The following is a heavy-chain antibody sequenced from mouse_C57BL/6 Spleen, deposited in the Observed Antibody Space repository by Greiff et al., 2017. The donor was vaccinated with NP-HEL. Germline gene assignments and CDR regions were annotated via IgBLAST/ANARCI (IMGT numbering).Heavy chain of an antibody. CDR1: GYAFSSSW. Sequence: QVQLQQSGPELVKPGASVKISCKASGYAFSSSWMNWVKQRPGKGLEWIGRIYPGDGDTNYNGKFKGKATLTADKSSSTAYMQLSSLTSEDSAVYFCARSTDDYGVYMDYWGQGTSVTVSS. J-gene: IGHJ4*01. D-gene: IGHD2-4*01. CDR2: IYPGDGDT. V-gene: IGHV1-82*01. CDR3: ARSTDDYGVYMDY.